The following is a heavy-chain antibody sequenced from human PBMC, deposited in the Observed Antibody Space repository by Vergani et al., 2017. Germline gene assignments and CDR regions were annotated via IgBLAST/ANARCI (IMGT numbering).Heavy chain of an antibody. V-gene: IGHV3-49*04. J-gene: IGHJ3*02. CDR3: AKPNKGATGGVGAFDI. Sequence: EVQLVESGGGLVPPGRSLRLSCAASGFSFGDYAMTWVRQAPGKGLEWVAFIRNKAYGGTTEYAASVKGRFTISRDNSKNTLYLQMNSLRAEDTAVYYCAKPNKGATGGVGAFDIWGQGTMVTVSS. CDR2: IRNKAYGGTT. CDR1: GFSFGDYA. D-gene: IGHD1-26*01.